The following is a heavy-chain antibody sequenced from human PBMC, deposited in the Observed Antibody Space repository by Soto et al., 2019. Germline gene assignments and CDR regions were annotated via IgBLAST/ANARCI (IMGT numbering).Heavy chain of an antibody. D-gene: IGHD1-1*01. CDR3: ARDQTRYGDY. Sequence: QVQLVESGGGVVQPGRSLRLSCTTSGFKFSDCGMHWVRQAPGKGLEWVAVIWYDGSNKYYADSVKDRFTISRDNSKNTIYLQMNNVRVEDTAVYYCARDQTRYGDYWGQGTLVTVSS. V-gene: IGHV3-33*01. CDR2: IWYDGSNK. J-gene: IGHJ4*02. CDR1: GFKFSDCG.